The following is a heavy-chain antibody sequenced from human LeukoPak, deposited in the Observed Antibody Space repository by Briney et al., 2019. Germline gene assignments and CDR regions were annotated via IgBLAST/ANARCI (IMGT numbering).Heavy chain of an antibody. J-gene: IGHJ4*02. CDR3: ATDRGWRTSGYYLYYFEY. CDR2: IKHDGSEK. V-gene: IGHV3-7*01. Sequence: GRSLRLYCAASGFTVSSNYMSWVRQAPGKGLEWVASIKHDGSEKYYVDSVRGRFTISRHNTMNSLYLQMSSLRAEDTAVYYCATDRGWRTSGYYLYYFEYWGQGTLVTYSS. CDR1: GFTVSSNY. D-gene: IGHD3-3*01.